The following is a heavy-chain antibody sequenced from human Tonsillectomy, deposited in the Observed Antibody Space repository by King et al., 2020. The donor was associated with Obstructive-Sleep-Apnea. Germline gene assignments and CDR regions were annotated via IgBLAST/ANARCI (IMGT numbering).Heavy chain of an antibody. CDR2: IHSSSSSI. Sequence: LLVQSGGGLVQPGGSLRLSCAASGFTFSTYSMNWVRQAPGKGLEWVSYIHSSSSSIYYADSVEGRFTISRDNAKNSLYLQMNSLRAEDTAVYYCTRDSGYFDWLKNDYWGQGTLVTVSS. D-gene: IGHD3-9*01. CDR1: GFTFSTYS. V-gene: IGHV3-48*04. CDR3: TRDSGYFDWLKNDY. J-gene: IGHJ4*02.